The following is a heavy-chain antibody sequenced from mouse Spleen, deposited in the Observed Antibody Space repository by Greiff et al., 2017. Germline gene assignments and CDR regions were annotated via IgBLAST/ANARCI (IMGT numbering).Heavy chain of an antibody. Sequence: EVHLVESGGGLVKPGGSLKLSCAASGFAFSSYDMSWVRQTPEKRLEWVATISSGGSYTYYPDSVKGRFTISRDNARNTLYLQMSSLRSEDTALYYCARQYGNYWYFDVWGAGTTVTVSS. J-gene: IGHJ1*01. CDR2: ISSGGSYT. CDR1: GFAFSSYD. D-gene: IGHD2-10*02. CDR3: ARQYGNYWYFDV. V-gene: IGHV5-9*02.